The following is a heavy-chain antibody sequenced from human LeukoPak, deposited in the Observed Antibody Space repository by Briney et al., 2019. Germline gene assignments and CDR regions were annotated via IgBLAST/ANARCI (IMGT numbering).Heavy chain of an antibody. Sequence: PSETLSLTCTVSGGSISSYYWSWIRQPPGKALEWIGYIFSGSTDYNPSLKSRVTISVDTSKNQFSLQLSSVTAADTAVYYCARGFEYNYRYTFGYWGQGTLVTVSS. CDR3: ARGFEYNYRYTFGY. D-gene: IGHD5-18*01. J-gene: IGHJ4*02. CDR1: GGSISSYY. CDR2: IFSGST. V-gene: IGHV4-59*01.